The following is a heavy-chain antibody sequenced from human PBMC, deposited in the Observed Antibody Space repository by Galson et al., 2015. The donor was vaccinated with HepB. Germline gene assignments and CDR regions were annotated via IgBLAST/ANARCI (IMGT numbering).Heavy chain of an antibody. CDR1: GGSFSGYY. D-gene: IGHD3-9*01. J-gene: IGHJ4*02. Sequence: TLSLTCAVYGGSFSGYYWSWIRQPPGKGLEWIGEINHSGSTNYNPSLKSRVTISVDTSKNQFSLKLSSVPAADTAVYYCARAISYYDILTGYRQSYYFDYWGQGTLVTVSS. V-gene: IGHV4-34*01. CDR2: INHSGST. CDR3: ARAISYYDILTGYRQSYYFDY.